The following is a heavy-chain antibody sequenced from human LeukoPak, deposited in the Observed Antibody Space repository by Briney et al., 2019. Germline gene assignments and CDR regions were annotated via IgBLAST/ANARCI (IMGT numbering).Heavy chain of an antibody. CDR1: GFTFRTYS. CDR2: ISYDGSNK. J-gene: IGHJ4*02. CDR3: ARDHLFYDISGPRFDS. D-gene: IGHD3-9*01. Sequence: PGGSLRLSCAASGFTFRTYSMNWVRQAPGKGLEWVAVISYDGSNKYYADSVKGRFTISRDNSKNTLYLQMNSLRAEDTAVYYCARDHLFYDISGPRFDSWGQGTRVTVSS. V-gene: IGHV3-30*03.